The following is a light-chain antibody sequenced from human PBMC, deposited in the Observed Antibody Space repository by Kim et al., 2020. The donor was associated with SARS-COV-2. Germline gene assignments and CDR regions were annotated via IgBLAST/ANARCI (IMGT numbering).Light chain of an antibody. CDR2: NAS. CDR3: QKYNNWPPLT. Sequence: SPESSATLSCRASRSISSHLPWYQHKPRHAPSLLIDNASTRATSIPSTFSGSGSGTEFTLTIISLQSEYSAIYYCQKYNNWPPLTFGGVTKVDIK. J-gene: IGKJ4*01. V-gene: IGKV3-15*01. CDR1: RSISSH.